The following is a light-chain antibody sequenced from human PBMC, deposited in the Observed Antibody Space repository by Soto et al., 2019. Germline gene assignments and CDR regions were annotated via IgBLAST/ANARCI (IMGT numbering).Light chain of an antibody. Sequence: DIQMTQSPSSLSASVGDRVTITCQASQDLRKYLNWYQHKPGRAPKLLIYGASYLETGDPSRFTGSGYGTNVSVAISSLQPEDIAADYCQPYDNCLPFTFGPGTNVAVK. CDR2: GAS. V-gene: IGKV1-33*01. CDR3: QPYDNCLPFT. J-gene: IGKJ3*01. CDR1: QDLRKY.